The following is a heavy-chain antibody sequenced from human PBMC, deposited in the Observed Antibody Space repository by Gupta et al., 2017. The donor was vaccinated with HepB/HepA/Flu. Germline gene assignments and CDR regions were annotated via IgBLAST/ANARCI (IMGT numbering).Heavy chain of an antibody. Sequence: EVQLVESGGGQVKPGGSLRLSCATSGFIFSAYSMNWVRQAPGKGLEWVASISSSRTYTYYADSVKGRFTISRDNAKNSLFLQMDSLTVEDTAVFYCAGDLNLDRGMAVWGQGTTVTVSS. V-gene: IGHV3-21*01. J-gene: IGHJ6*02. CDR3: AGDLNLDRGMAV. D-gene: IGHD1-14*01. CDR1: GFIFSAYS. CDR2: ISSSRTYT.